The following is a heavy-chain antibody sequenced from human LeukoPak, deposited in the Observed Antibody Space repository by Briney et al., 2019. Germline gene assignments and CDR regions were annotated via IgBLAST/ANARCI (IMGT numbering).Heavy chain of an antibody. CDR2: IYYSGTT. D-gene: IGHD3-22*01. Sequence: SETLSLTCTVSGGSISSHYWSWIRQPPGKGLEWIGYIYYSGTTNYNPSLKSRVTISVDTSKNQFSLRLSSVTAADTAVYYCATYDSSGYYCHYWGQGTLVTVSS. J-gene: IGHJ4*02. CDR1: GGSISSHY. CDR3: ATYDSSGYYCHY. V-gene: IGHV4-59*11.